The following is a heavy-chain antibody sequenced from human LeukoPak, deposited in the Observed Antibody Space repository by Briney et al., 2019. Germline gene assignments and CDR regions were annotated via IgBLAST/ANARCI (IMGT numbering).Heavy chain of an antibody. V-gene: IGHV4-59*01. CDR2: IYYSGST. J-gene: IGHJ6*02. D-gene: IGHD3-10*01. CDR3: ARGGLLWFGELLDRAAGYYYYGMDV. Sequence: SETLSLTCTVSGGSISSYYWSWIRQPPGKGLEWIGYIYYSGSTNYNPSLKSRVTISVDTSKNQFSLKLSSVTAADTAVYYCARGGLLWFGELLDRAAGYYYYGMDVWGQGTTVTVSS. CDR1: GGSISSYY.